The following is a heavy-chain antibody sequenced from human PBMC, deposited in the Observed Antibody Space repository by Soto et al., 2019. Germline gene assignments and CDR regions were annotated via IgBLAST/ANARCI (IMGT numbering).Heavy chain of an antibody. J-gene: IGHJ6*02. CDR3: ARELGKSGMDV. Sequence: TLSLTCGVSSDTISTGGYSWAWIRQPPGKALEWIGXTYHSXNPYYNKSLKXXVIISVDXXKNQSSLKVSSVTAADAAVYYCARELGKSGMDVWGQGTTVTVSS. CDR1: SDTISTGGYS. V-gene: IGHV4-30-2*01. D-gene: IGHD7-27*01. CDR2: TYHSXNP.